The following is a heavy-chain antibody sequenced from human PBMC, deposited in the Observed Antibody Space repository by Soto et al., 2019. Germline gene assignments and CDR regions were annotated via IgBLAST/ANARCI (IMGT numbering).Heavy chain of an antibody. Sequence: ASVKVSCKASGYTLTSYALQWVRQAPGQRLEWMGWINAGNGNTKYSQKFQGRVTITRDTSASTAYMELSSLRSEDTAVYYCARGPGGPDGPGDYWGQGTLVTVSS. CDR2: INAGNGNT. CDR3: ARGPGGPDGPGDY. V-gene: IGHV1-3*01. D-gene: IGHD2-15*01. J-gene: IGHJ4*02. CDR1: GYTLTSYA.